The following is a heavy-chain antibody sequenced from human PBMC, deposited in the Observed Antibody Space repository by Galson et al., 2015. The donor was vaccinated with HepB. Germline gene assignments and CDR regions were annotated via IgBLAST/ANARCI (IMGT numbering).Heavy chain of an antibody. D-gene: IGHD1-26*01. V-gene: IGHV3-30*18. CDR1: GFTFSSYG. CDR2: ISYDGSNK. CDR3: AKSGSYLIFDY. Sequence: SLRLSCAASGFTFSSYGMHWVRQAPGKGLEWVAVISYDGSNKYYADSVKGRFTISRDNSKNTLYLQMNSLRAEDTAVYYCAKSGSYLIFDYWGQGTLVTVSS. J-gene: IGHJ4*02.